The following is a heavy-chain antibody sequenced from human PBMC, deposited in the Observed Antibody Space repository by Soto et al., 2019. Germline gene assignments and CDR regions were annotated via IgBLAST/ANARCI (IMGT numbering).Heavy chain of an antibody. J-gene: IGHJ4*02. Sequence: GASGKGSCKGFRYTPTEISIHWGGQAPGKGLEWMGGFDPEDGETIYARKFQGRVTMTEDTSTDTAYMELSSLRSEDTAVYYCARSVGGESFDYWGQGTLVTVSS. D-gene: IGHD1-26*01. CDR3: ARSVGGESFDY. CDR2: FDPEDGET. V-gene: IGHV1-24*01. CDR1: RYTPTEIS.